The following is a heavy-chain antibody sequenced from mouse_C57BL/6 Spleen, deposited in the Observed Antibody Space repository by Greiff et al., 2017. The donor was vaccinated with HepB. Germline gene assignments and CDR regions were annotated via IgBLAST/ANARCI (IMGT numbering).Heavy chain of an antibody. D-gene: IGHD1-1*01. J-gene: IGHJ2*01. CDR3: ARHCGSRPAFDY. V-gene: IGHV1-19*01. CDR2: INPYNGGT. Sequence: VQLKESGPVLVKPGASVKMSCKASGYTFTDYYMNWVKQSHGKSLEWIGVINPYNGGTSYNQKFKGKATLTVDKSSSPAYMERNSLTSEDSAVYYCARHCGSRPAFDYWGQGTTLTVSS. CDR1: GYTFTDYY.